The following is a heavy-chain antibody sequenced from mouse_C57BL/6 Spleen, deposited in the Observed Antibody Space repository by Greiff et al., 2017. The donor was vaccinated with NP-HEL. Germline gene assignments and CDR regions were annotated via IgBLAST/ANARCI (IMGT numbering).Heavy chain of an antibody. CDR3: ARVGNYEAY. Sequence: QVQLKQPGAELVRPGTSVKLSCKASGYTFTSYWMHWVKQRPGQGLEWIGVIDPSDSYTNYNQKFKGKATLTVDTSSSTAYMQLSSLTSEDSAVYYCARVGNYEAYWGQGTLVTVSA. J-gene: IGHJ3*01. V-gene: IGHV1-59*01. D-gene: IGHD2-1*01. CDR2: IDPSDSYT. CDR1: GYTFTSYW.